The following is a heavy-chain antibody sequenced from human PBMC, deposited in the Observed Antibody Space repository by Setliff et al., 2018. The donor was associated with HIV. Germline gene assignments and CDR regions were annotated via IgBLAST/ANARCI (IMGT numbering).Heavy chain of an antibody. V-gene: IGHV4-34*01. CDR3: ARGRDASTWYLSHFYSYYYMDV. D-gene: IGHD6-13*01. Sequence: SETLSLTCAVSGGSLSGYFWTWVRQTPAKGLEWIGDISQSGSINYNLSLKSRTTMSLDTSKNQLSLKLTSVVAADSGLYFCARGRDASTWYLSHFYSYYYMDVWGNGTTVTVSS. J-gene: IGHJ6*03. CDR2: ISQSGSI. CDR1: GGSLSGYF.